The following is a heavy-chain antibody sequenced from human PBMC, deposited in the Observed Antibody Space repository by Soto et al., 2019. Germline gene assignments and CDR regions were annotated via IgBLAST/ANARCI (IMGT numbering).Heavy chain of an antibody. CDR2: IFDSGTT. CDR3: ARRNLGEDGYFFDF. Sequence: QVQLRESGPGLVRPSETLSLNCSVAGGAVAGYYWSWIRQSPGKGLEWIGYIFDSGTTTYNAALKSRVTISADTSKNYFSLNLRSVTAADTAVYYCARRNLGEDGYFFDFWGQGLLVTVSS. V-gene: IGHV4-59*08. CDR1: GGAVAGYY. J-gene: IGHJ4*02. D-gene: IGHD3-16*01.